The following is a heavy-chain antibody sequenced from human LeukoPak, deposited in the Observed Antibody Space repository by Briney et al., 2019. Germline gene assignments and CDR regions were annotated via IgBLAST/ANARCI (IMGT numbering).Heavy chain of an antibody. CDR2: INSDDSNT. CDR3: AREDHYGSGSYVDY. Sequence: GGSLRLSCAASGFTFSSYWMHWVRQPPGKGLVWVSRINSDDSNTIYADSVKGRFTISRDNAKNTLYLQMNSLRAEDTAVYYCAREDHYGSGSYVDYWGQGTLVTVSS. CDR1: GFTFSSYW. D-gene: IGHD3-10*01. J-gene: IGHJ4*02. V-gene: IGHV3-74*01.